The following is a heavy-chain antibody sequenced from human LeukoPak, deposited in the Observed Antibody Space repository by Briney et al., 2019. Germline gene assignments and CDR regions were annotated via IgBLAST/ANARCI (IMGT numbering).Heavy chain of an antibody. V-gene: IGHV1-18*01. CDR2: ISAYNGNT. Sequence: VKVSCKASGYTFTSYGISWVRQAPGQGLEWMGWISAYNGNTNYAQKLQGRVTMTTDTSTSTAYMELRSLRSDDTAVYYCARGRGVVPTAAVPFDYWGQGTLVTVSS. CDR1: GYTFTSYG. CDR3: ARGRGVVPTAAVPFDY. J-gene: IGHJ4*02. D-gene: IGHD2-2*01.